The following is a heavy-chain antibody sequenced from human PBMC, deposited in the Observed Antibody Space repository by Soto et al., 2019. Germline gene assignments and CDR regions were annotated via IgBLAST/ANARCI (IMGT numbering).Heavy chain of an antibody. CDR2: SYYNGNA. V-gene: IGHV4-39*01. J-gene: IGHJ4*02. D-gene: IGHD3-22*01. Sequence: SETLSLTCTVPGGSIDSSDYYWDGIRQPPGKGLEWIGTSYYNGNAYSNPSLRSRVTMSVDTSKNQFSLKLISVTAADTAVYYCARHFVAVVIKGWGYWGQGTLVTVS. CDR3: ARHFVAVVIKGWGY. CDR1: GGSIDSSDYY.